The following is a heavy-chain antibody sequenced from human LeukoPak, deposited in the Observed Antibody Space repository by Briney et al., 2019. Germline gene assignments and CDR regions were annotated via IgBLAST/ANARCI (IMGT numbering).Heavy chain of an antibody. V-gene: IGHV4-59*08. CDR1: GAXISSYY. Sequence: SETLSLTCTVSGAXISSYYWSWIRQPPGKGLEWIAFIYSSGDINYNPSLRSRASISLDTSKNLCSLRLTSVTAADTAVYYCARHVIYSGGYSYWFDPWGLGTLVTVSS. D-gene: IGHD1-26*01. CDR3: ARHVIYSGGYSYWFDP. CDR2: IYSSGDI. J-gene: IGHJ5*02.